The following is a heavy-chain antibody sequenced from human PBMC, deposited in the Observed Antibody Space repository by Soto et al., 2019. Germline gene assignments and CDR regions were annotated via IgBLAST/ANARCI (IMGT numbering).Heavy chain of an antibody. V-gene: IGHV1-18*01. Sequence: QVKLVQSGAEVKKPGASVKVSCKASGYTFTSYGISWVRQAPGQGLEWMGWISAYNGNTNYAQKLQGRVTMTTDTSTSTAYMELRSLRSDDTAVYYCLADTAMVKADYYYGMDVWGQGTTVTVSS. J-gene: IGHJ6*02. D-gene: IGHD5-18*01. CDR3: LADTAMVKADYYYGMDV. CDR2: ISAYNGNT. CDR1: GYTFTSYG.